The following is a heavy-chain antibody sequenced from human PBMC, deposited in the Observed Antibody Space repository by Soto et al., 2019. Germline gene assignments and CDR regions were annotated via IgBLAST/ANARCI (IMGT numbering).Heavy chain of an antibody. V-gene: IGHV3-23*02. CDR3: AKWMQAYCNYHTHHT. D-gene: IGHD4-4*01. CDR1: GFTFSSYS. CDR2: ITSSVGTT. J-gene: IGHJ3*02. Sequence: GGSLRLSCAASGFTFSSYSMTWVRQAPGKGLEWVAHITSSVGTTYYGDSVKGRFTISRDTSRNTLYLQMNSLRAEDTALYYCAKWMQAYCNYHTHHTWGQGTMVTVSS.